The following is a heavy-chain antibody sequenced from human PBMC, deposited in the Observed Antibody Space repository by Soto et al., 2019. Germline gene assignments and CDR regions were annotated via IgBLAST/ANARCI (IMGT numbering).Heavy chain of an antibody. V-gene: IGHV3-30-3*01. Sequence: GGSLRLSCAASGFTFRSYAMQWVRQAPGKGLEWVAGVSYDGSDKYYADSVKGRFTISRDNAKSTLYLQMDSRRAEDTAVFSCARSLAIFGVVARFDKWGQGTPVTVSS. CDR2: VSYDGSDK. D-gene: IGHD3-3*01. CDR1: GFTFRSYA. CDR3: ARSLAIFGVVARFDK. J-gene: IGHJ4*02.